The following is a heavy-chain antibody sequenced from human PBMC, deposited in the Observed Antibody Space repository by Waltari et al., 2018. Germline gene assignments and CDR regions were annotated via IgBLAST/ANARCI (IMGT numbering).Heavy chain of an antibody. Sequence: QVQLQESGPGLVKPSETLSLTCTVPGGSISSYYWIWIRQPAGKGLEWIWRIYTSGSTNYNPSLKSRVTMSVDTSKNQFSLKLSSVTAADTAVYYCARGGYCSSTSCYTPHDAFDIWGQGTMVTVSS. J-gene: IGHJ3*02. D-gene: IGHD2-2*02. V-gene: IGHV4-4*07. CDR2: IYTSGST. CDR3: ARGGYCSSTSCYTPHDAFDI. CDR1: GGSISSYY.